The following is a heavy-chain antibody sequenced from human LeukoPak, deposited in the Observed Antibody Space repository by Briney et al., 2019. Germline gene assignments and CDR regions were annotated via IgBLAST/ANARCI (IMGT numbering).Heavy chain of an antibody. CDR1: GFTFSSYA. CDR2: ISSNGGST. Sequence: GGSLRLSCAASGFTFSSYAMHWVRQAPGKGLEYVSAISSNGGSTYYANSVKGRFTISRDNSKNTLYLQMGSLRAEDMAVYYCARGDRWGQGTLVTVPS. J-gene: IGHJ4*02. CDR3: ARGDR. D-gene: IGHD3-16*01. V-gene: IGHV3-64*01.